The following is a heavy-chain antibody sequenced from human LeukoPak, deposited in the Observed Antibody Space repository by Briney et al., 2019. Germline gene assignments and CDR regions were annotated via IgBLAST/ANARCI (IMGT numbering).Heavy chain of an antibody. Sequence: SETLSLTCTVSGGSISSGGYYWSWIRQPPGQGLERIGSIYYSGSTYYNPSLKSRVTISVDTSKNQFSLKLSSVTAADTAVYYCARHRLRVTMVRGTPWDFWDYWGQGTLVTVSS. CDR3: ARHRLRVTMVRGTPWDFWDY. J-gene: IGHJ4*02. CDR1: GGSISSGGYY. V-gene: IGHV4-39*01. D-gene: IGHD3-10*01. CDR2: IYYSGST.